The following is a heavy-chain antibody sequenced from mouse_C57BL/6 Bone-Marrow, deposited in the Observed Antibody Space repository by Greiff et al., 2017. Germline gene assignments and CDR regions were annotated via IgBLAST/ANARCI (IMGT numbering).Heavy chain of an antibody. V-gene: IGHV1-9*01. CDR1: GYTFTGYW. Sequence: LMKPGASVKLSCKATGYTFTGYWLEWVKQRPGHGLEWIGEILPGSGSTNYNEKFKGKATFTADTSSNTAYMQLCSLTTEDSAIYYCASRTTVVASYYAMDDWGQGTSVTVSS. CDR3: ASRTTVVASYYAMDD. J-gene: IGHJ4*01. CDR2: ILPGSGST. D-gene: IGHD1-1*01.